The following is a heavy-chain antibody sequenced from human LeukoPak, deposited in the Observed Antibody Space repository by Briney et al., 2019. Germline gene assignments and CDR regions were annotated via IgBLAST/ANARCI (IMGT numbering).Heavy chain of an antibody. CDR2: IYYSATT. CDR1: GGSISIGNYY. J-gene: IGHJ3*02. CDR3: ARADTGCHGFDI. Sequence: SETLSLTCSVSGGSISIGNYYCSWIRQHRGRGLEWIGSIYYSATTSYTPSLKSRVSIYVETSKTQLSLRLSAVPAADTALYYCARADTGCHGFDIWGQGGMATVSS. D-gene: IGHD5-18*01. V-gene: IGHV4-31*03.